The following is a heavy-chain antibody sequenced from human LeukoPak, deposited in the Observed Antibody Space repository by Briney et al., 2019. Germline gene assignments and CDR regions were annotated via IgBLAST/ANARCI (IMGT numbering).Heavy chain of an antibody. D-gene: IGHD4/OR15-4a*01. J-gene: IGHJ4*02. CDR2: ISSGSVTI. CDR1: AGSINRFY. V-gene: IGHV3-48*01. CDR3: ARDVLTRGY. Sequence: LSLTCSVSAGSINRFYWNWVRQAPGKGLEWLSFISSGSVTIYYTDSVKGRFTISRDNAKNSLYLQMNSLRAEDTAVYYCARDVLTRGYWGQGTLVTVSS.